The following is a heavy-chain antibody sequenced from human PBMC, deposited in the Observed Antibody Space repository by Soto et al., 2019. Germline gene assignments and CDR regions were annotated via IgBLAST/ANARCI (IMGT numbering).Heavy chain of an antibody. Sequence: GASVKVSCKASGYTFTSYAMHWVRQAPGQRLEWMGWINAYNGNTNYAQKVRGRVTMTTDTSTGTAYMELRSLRSDDTAVYYCAREALYSSGWYYSDYWGQGTPVTVSS. V-gene: IGHV1-3*01. CDR2: INAYNGNT. D-gene: IGHD6-13*01. J-gene: IGHJ4*02. CDR1: GYTFTSYA. CDR3: AREALYSSGWYYSDY.